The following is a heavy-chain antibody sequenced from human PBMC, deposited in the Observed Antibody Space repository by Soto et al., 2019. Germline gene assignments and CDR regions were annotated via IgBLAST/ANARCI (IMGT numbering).Heavy chain of an antibody. Sequence: PGGSLRLSCAASGFTFSSYSMNWVRQAPGKGLEWVSYISSSSSTIYYADSVKGRFTISRDNAKNSLYLQMNSLRAEDTAVYYCARDPILLWFGELTHWLDPCGQGTLVTVSS. J-gene: IGHJ5*02. D-gene: IGHD3-10*01. V-gene: IGHV3-48*01. CDR2: ISSSSSTI. CDR1: GFTFSSYS. CDR3: ARDPILLWFGELTHWLDP.